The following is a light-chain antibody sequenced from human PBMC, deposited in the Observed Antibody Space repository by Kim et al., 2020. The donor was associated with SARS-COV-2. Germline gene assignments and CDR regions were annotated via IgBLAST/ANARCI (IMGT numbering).Light chain of an antibody. J-gene: IGKJ4*01. CDR3: QQYGSSPLT. V-gene: IGKV3-20*01. CDR2: GAS. CDR1: HSVSSRY. Sequence: SPRDRASLSCGASHSVSSRYLACYQQKPGQPPRLLIYGASSRATGIPDRFSGSGSRTDFTLTISRLEPEDVAVYYCQQYGSSPLTFGGGTKVDIK.